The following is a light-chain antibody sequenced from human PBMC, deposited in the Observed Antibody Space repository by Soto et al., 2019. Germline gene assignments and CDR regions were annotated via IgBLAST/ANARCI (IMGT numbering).Light chain of an antibody. CDR3: QQRTNRPPIT. CDR2: DTS. CDR1: QSVSSY. V-gene: IGKV3-11*01. J-gene: IGKJ5*01. Sequence: EIVMTQSPATLSVSPGERATLSRRASQSVSSYLAWYQQRPGQAPRLLIFDTSNRATDIPARLSGSGSGTDFTLTISGLEPEDFAVYYCQQRTNRPPITFGQGTRLEIK.